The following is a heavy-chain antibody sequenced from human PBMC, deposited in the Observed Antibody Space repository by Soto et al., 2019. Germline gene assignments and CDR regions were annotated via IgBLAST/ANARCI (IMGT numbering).Heavy chain of an antibody. CDR1: GLTFREAG. V-gene: IGHV3-30*18. CDR2: ISDDGSKE. CDR3: AKDKGKKYFDF. J-gene: IGHJ4*02. Sequence: GGSLRLSCAVSGLTFREAGMHGVRQAPGKGLEWVAVISDDGSKEYYADSGKGRFTISRDNSKNTLSLQMNSLRLEDTAVYYCAKDKGKKYFDFWGQGTLVTVSS.